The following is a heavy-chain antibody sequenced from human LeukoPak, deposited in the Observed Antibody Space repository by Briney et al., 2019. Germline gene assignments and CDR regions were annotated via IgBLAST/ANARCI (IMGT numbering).Heavy chain of an antibody. CDR1: GGSISNYY. CDR3: ARRNPYYYALDV. V-gene: IGHV4-59*01. CDR2: IYNSGST. J-gene: IGHJ6*02. Sequence: SETLSLTCTVSGGSISNYYWSWIRQPPGKGLEWIGYIYNSGSTNYNPSLKSRVTISADTSKNQFSLKLSSVTAADTAVYYCARRNPYYYALDVWGQGTTVTVSS.